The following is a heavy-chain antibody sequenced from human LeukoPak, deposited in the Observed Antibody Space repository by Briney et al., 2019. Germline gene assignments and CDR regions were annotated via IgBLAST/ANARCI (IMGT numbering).Heavy chain of an antibody. J-gene: IGHJ1*01. V-gene: IGHV1-18*01. Sequence: GASVKVSCKASGYTFTSYGISWVRQAPGQGLEWMGGIDPYNGNTNYAQKLQGRVTMATDTSTSTAYMELRSLRSDDTALYYCARGLIVGASIGQHWGQGTLVTVSS. CDR1: GYTFTSYG. CDR3: ARGLIVGASIGQH. CDR2: IDPYNGNT. D-gene: IGHD1-26*01.